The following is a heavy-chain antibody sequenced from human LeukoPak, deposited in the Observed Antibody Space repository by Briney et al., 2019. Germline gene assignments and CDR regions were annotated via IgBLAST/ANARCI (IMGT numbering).Heavy chain of an antibody. CDR1: GYTFTRYY. CDR3: ARGSGSYRSPFYYFDY. V-gene: IGHV1-46*01. D-gene: IGHD1-26*01. J-gene: IGHJ4*02. Sequence: ASVKVSCKASGYTFTRYYMHWVRQAPGQGLEWMGIINPSGGSTSYAQKFQGRVTMTRDTSTSTVYMELSSLRSEDTAVYYCARGSGSYRSPFYYFDYWGQGTLVTVSS. CDR2: INPSGGST.